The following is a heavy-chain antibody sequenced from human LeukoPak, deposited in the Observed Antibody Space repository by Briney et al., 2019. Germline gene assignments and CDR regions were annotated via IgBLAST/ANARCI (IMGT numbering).Heavy chain of an antibody. Sequence: PSETLSLTCAVYGGSFSGYYWSWIRQPPGKGLEWIGEINHSGSTNYSPSLKSRVTISVDTSKNQFSLKLSSVTAADTAVYYCARPAGYSSSTKSRNAFDIWGQGTMVTVSS. CDR2: INHSGST. CDR1: GGSFSGYY. CDR3: ARPAGYSSSTKSRNAFDI. V-gene: IGHV4-34*01. J-gene: IGHJ3*02. D-gene: IGHD6-13*01.